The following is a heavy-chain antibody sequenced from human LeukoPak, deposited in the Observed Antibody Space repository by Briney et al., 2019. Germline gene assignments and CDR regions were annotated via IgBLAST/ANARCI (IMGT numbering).Heavy chain of an antibody. D-gene: IGHD3-22*01. CDR1: GGSFSGYY. CDR3: ARDVGDYYDSSGYYFDY. V-gene: IGHV4-34*01. J-gene: IGHJ4*02. CDR2: INHSGST. Sequence: SETLSLTCAVYGGSFSGYYWSWIRQPPGKGLEWIGEINHSGSTYYNPSLKSRVTISVDTSKNQFSLKLSSVTAADTAVYYCARDVGDYYDSSGYYFDYWGQGTLVTVSS.